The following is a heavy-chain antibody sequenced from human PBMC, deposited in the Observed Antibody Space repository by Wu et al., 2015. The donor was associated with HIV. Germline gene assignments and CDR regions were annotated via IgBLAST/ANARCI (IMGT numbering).Heavy chain of an antibody. J-gene: IGHJ5*02. CDR2: IIPLFGTP. D-gene: IGHD5-24*01. V-gene: IGHV1-69*05. CDR1: GGTLTDYA. Sequence: QVQLVQSGAEVKKPGSSVKVSCKTSGGTLTDYAINWVRQAPGQGLEWMGGIIPLFGTPNYAQKFQGRVTITTDKSMTTAYMELRSLRSEDTAVYYCARDGPDGFNPAYKYFDPWAREPWSPSPQ. CDR3: ARDGPDGFNPAYKYFDP.